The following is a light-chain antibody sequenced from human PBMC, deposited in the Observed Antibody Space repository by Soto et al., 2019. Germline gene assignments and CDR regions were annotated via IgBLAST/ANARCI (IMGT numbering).Light chain of an antibody. CDR3: HQYDSWT. Sequence: EVVLTHSPATLSLSPCDRASLSCKASQSVHTFLAWYQQKPGQAPRLLIYGASNRAAGIPARFSGSGSGTDFTLTISRLEPEDFAVYYCHQYDSWTFGQGTKVDIK. CDR2: GAS. J-gene: IGKJ1*01. V-gene: IGKV3-20*01. CDR1: QSVHTF.